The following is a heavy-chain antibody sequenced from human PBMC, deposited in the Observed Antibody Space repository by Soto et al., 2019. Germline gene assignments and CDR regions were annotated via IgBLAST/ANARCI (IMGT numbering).Heavy chain of an antibody. D-gene: IGHD4-4*01. CDR2: MYYSGSS. Sequence: SETLSLTCSVSGGSISSRTFWWAWIRQAPGKGLEWIGDMYYSGSSYSSPSLKSRVTLSVDTSKNQLSLKLNSVTAADTAVYYCARHPRDDYNYGGSGIFDYWGQGTLVTVSS. J-gene: IGHJ4*02. CDR1: GGSISSRTFW. CDR3: ARHPRDDYNYGGSGIFDY. V-gene: IGHV4-39*01.